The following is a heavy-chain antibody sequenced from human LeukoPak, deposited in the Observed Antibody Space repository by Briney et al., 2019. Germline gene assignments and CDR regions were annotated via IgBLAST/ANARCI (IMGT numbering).Heavy chain of an antibody. CDR3: AKDRYGAVAGYYFDY. Sequence: SGGSLRLSCAAPGFTFSSYGMSWARQPPGKGLEWVSAISGSGDSTYYADSVKGRFTISRDNSKNTLYLQMNSLRAEDTAVYYCAKDRYGAVAGYYFDYWGQGTLVTVSS. CDR1: GFTFSSYG. D-gene: IGHD6-19*01. CDR2: ISGSGDST. J-gene: IGHJ4*02. V-gene: IGHV3-23*01.